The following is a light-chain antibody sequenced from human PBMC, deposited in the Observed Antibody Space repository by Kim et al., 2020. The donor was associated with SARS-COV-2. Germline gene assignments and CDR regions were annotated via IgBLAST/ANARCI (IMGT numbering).Light chain of an antibody. V-gene: IGKV3-20*01. CDR2: DAS. J-gene: IGKJ2*01. CDR1: QRVSRSY. Sequence: EVVLTQSPGTLSLSPGERATLSCRASQRVSRSYLAWYQQKPGQAPRLLIYDASSRATGIPDRFSGSGSGTDFTLTISRLEPEDFAVYYCQQYDSSPVYVFGQGTKLEI. CDR3: QQYDSSPVYV.